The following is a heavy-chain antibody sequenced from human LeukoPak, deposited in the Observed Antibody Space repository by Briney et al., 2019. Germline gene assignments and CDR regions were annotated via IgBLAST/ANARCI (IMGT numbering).Heavy chain of an antibody. CDR3: ATSLSVQGGHYYGMDV. CDR1: GGTFSSYA. V-gene: IGHV1-69*13. CDR2: IIPIFGTA. D-gene: IGHD2-2*01. Sequence: SVKVSCKASGGTFSSYAISWVRQAPGQGLEWMGGIIPIFGTANYAQKFQGRVTITADESTSTAYMELSSLRPEDTAVFYCATSLSVQGGHYYGMDVWGQGTTVTVSS. J-gene: IGHJ6*02.